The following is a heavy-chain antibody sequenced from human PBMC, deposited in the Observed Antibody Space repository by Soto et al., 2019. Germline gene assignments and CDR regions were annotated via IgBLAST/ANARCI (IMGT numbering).Heavy chain of an antibody. V-gene: IGHV4-39*01. Sequence: QLQLQESGPGLVKPSETLSLTCTVSNGSISSAIYYWGWIRQPPGKGLEWIGSIYHSGSTYYNPSLQGCVLLSLDTSKNQFSLTLSSVNAEDTAVYFCAGRSYLDSVQVYFGEISHYPWFDPWGQGTLVPVSS. CDR2: IYHSGST. CDR3: AGRSYLDSVQVYFGEISHYPWFDP. J-gene: IGHJ5*02. D-gene: IGHD3-10*01. CDR1: NGSISSAIYY.